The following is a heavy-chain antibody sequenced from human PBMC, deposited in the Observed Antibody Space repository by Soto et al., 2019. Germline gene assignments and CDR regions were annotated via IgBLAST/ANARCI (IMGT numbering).Heavy chain of an antibody. CDR3: AKGPPGGSSWYYYYYGMDV. V-gene: IGHV3-30*18. CDR1: GFTFSSYG. J-gene: IGHJ6*02. Sequence: QVQLVESGGGVVQPGRSLRLSCAASGFTFSSYGMHWVRQAPGKGLEWVAVISYDGSNKYYADSVKGRFTISRDNSKNTLYLQMNSLRAEDTAVYYCAKGPPGGSSWYYYYYGMDVWGQGTTVTVSS. D-gene: IGHD6-13*01. CDR2: ISYDGSNK.